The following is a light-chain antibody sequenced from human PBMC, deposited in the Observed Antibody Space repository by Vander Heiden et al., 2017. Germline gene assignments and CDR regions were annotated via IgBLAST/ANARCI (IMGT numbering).Light chain of an antibody. CDR1: QSISSY. CDR2: AAS. J-gene: IGKJ2*01. CDR3: HQWDSTLYT. Sequence: DIQMTQSPSYLSASVGDRVTITCRASQSISSYLNWYQQKPGKAPKLLIYAASSFQSRVPSRFSGSGSGTDFTLTIIRLQPEDFATYYFHQWDSTLYTFGQGTRLEIK. V-gene: IGKV1-39*01.